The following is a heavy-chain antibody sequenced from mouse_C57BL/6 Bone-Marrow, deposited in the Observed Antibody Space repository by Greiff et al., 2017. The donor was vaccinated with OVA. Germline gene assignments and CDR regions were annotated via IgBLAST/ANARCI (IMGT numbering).Heavy chain of an antibody. D-gene: IGHD1-1*01. V-gene: IGHV14-4*01. CDR1: GFNIKDDY. CDR3: TTYVSSGGFAY. Sequence: EVKLQESGAELVRPGASVKLSSTASGFNIKDDYMHWVKQRPEQGLEWIGWIDPENGDTEYASKFQGKATITADTSSNTAYLQLSSLTSEDTAVYYCTTYVSSGGFAYWGQGTLVTVSA. CDR2: IDPENGDT. J-gene: IGHJ3*01.